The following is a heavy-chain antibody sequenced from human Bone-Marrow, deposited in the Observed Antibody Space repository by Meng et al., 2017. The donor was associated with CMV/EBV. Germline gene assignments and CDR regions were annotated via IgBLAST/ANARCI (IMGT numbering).Heavy chain of an antibody. V-gene: IGHV4-34*01. CDR2: INHRGST. Sequence: GSMRLSCAVYGGSFSCYYWSWIRQPPGKGLEWIGEINHRGSTNSSPSLKSRVTMSVDMSKNQFSLKLSSVTAADTAVHYCARDLTFYDTLAGYYKDVYYCDYWGQGNLVNVDS. CDR1: GGSFSCYY. CDR3: ARDLTFYDTLAGYYKDVYYCDY. J-gene: IGHJ4*02. D-gene: IGHD3-9*01.